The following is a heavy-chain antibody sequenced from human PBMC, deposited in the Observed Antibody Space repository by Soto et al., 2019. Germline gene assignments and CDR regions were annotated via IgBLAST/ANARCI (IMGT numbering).Heavy chain of an antibody. D-gene: IGHD1-1*01. J-gene: IGHJ3*02. CDR3: ARVERGTATTVVDAFDI. V-gene: IGHV4-34*01. Sequence: QVQLQQWGAGLLKPSETLSLTCAVYGGSVNSGNYYWSWIRQPPGKGLEWIGAMSHSGGTHFNPSLKSRVTISVDTSKNQFALKMSSVTAADKALYYCARVERGTATTVVDAFDIWGPGTLVTVSS. CDR1: GGSVNSGNYY. CDR2: MSHSGGT.